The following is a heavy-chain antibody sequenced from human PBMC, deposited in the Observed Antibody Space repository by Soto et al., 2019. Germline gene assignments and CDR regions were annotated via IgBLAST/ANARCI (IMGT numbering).Heavy chain of an antibody. Sequence: SETLSLTCTVSGGSISSGGYYWSWIRQHPGKGLEWIGYIYYSGSTYYNPSLKSRVTISVDTSKNQFSLKLSSVTAADTAVYYCARDKGYCSGGSCYSDNLNWFDPWGQGTLVTFSS. CDR2: IYYSGST. V-gene: IGHV4-31*03. D-gene: IGHD2-15*01. CDR1: GGSISSGGYY. CDR3: ARDKGYCSGGSCYSDNLNWFDP. J-gene: IGHJ5*02.